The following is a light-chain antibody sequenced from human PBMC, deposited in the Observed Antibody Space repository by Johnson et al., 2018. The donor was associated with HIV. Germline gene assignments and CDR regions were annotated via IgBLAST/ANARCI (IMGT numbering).Light chain of an antibody. J-gene: IGLJ1*01. CDR1: SSNIGNNY. CDR2: DNN. V-gene: IGLV1-51*01. CDR3: GTWDSSLSAPRV. Sequence: QSVLTQPPSVSAAPGQKVTISCSGSSSNIGNNYVSWYQQFPGTAHKLLIYDNNKRPSGITDRFSGSKSGASATLDITGLQTGDEADYYCGTWDSSLSAPRVFGTGTKVTVL.